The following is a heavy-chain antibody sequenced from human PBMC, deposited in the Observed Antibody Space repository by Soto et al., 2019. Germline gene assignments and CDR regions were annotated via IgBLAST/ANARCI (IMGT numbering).Heavy chain of an antibody. CDR3: PTALGTSGWFDY. V-gene: IGHV1-18*01. CDR2: IRTSNGDT. J-gene: IGHJ4*02. CDR1: AYTFTIYG. D-gene: IGHD6-25*01. Sequence: QVQLEQSGGEVKKPGASVKVSCKASAYTFTIYGITWVRQAPGQGPEWMGWIRTSNGDTNYAQNFQGRVTMTTDTSTNTVFMDLRSLRSDDTAVYYCPTALGTSGWFDYCGQGTLLTVSS.